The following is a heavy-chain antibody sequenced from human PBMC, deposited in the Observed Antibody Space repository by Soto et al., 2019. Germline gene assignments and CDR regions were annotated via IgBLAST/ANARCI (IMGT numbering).Heavy chain of an antibody. CDR2: ISPIIGSP. Sequence: SVKVSCKASGGTLSSSAITWLRQAPGQGLEWMGGISPIIGSPKYAQKFQGRVTITADESATTGYMEMSSLRSEDTAVYYCARGLLWFGELLSTHYYYYGLDVWGQGTTVTVSS. CDR3: ARGLLWFGELLSTHYYYYGLDV. CDR1: GGTLSSSA. V-gene: IGHV1-69*13. J-gene: IGHJ6*02. D-gene: IGHD3-10*01.